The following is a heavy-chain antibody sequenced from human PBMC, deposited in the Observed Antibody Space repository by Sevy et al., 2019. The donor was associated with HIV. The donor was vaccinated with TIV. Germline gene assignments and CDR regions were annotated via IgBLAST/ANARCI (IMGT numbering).Heavy chain of an antibody. CDR1: GFTFRTSG. V-gene: IGHV3-30*18. Sequence: GGSLRLSCVTSGFTFRTSGMHWVRQSPGKGLEWVAVISYDEAHKNYADSVKGRFSISKDNSKNTLYLQMSSLGIEDTAVYYCAKDYSAGITMVRGAYRARGDYFDYWGQGTQVTVSS. CDR2: ISYDEAHK. CDR3: AKDYSAGITMVRGAYRARGDYFDY. J-gene: IGHJ4*02. D-gene: IGHD3-10*01.